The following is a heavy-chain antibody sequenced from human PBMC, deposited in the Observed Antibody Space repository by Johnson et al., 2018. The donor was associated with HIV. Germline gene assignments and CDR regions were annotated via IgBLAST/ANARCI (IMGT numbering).Heavy chain of an antibody. CDR3: AKGRMGASGSYNV. CDR2: ISGSGGST. J-gene: IGHJ3*01. D-gene: IGHD1-26*01. CDR1: GFAFSSYA. V-gene: IGHV3-23*04. Sequence: VQLVESGGGLVQPGGSLRLSCAASGFAFSSYAMTWVRQAPGKGLEWVSSISGSGGSTYYADSVKGQFTISRDNSKNTLYLQMNRLRAEDTALYYCAKGRMGASGSYNVWGQGTMVTVSS.